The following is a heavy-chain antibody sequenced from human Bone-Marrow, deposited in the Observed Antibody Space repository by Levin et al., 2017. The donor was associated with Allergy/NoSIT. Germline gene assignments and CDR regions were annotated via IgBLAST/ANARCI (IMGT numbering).Heavy chain of an antibody. D-gene: IGHD5-24*01. V-gene: IGHV3-21*01. J-gene: IGHJ4*02. Sequence: TGESLKISCAASGFIFSDYAMNWVRQAPGKGLEWVSSISSSTYNIYYADSVKGRFIISRDNAKDSLYLQMNSLRDDDTAVYYCVRESGDGLGDHWGQGTLVTVSS. CDR3: VRESGDGLGDH. CDR1: GFIFSDYA. CDR2: ISSSTYNI.